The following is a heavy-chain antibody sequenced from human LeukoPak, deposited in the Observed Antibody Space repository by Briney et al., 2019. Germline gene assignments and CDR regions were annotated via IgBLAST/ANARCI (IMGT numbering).Heavy chain of an antibody. J-gene: IGHJ4*02. CDR3: AKPRYDSSGYFELDY. D-gene: IGHD3-22*01. Sequence: PGGSLRLSCAASGFTFDDYAMHWVRQAPGKGLEWVSLISWDGGSTYYADSVKGRFTISRDNSKNSLYLQMNSLRAEDTALYYCAKPRYDSSGYFELDYWGQGTLVTVSS. V-gene: IGHV3-43D*03. CDR2: ISWDGGST. CDR1: GFTFDDYA.